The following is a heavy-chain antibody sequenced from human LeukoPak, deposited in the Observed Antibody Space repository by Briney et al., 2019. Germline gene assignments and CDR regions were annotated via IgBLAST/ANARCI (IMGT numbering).Heavy chain of an antibody. V-gene: IGHV1-18*01. CDR2: ISAYNGNT. J-gene: IGHJ4*02. Sequence: GASVKVSCKASGYTFTSYGISWVRQAPGQGLECMGWISAYNGNTNYAQKLQGRVTMTTDTSTSTAYMELRSLRSDDTAVYYCARTDLPYYYDSSGYYDFDYWGQGTLVTVSS. D-gene: IGHD3-22*01. CDR3: ARTDLPYYYDSSGYYDFDY. CDR1: GYTFTSYG.